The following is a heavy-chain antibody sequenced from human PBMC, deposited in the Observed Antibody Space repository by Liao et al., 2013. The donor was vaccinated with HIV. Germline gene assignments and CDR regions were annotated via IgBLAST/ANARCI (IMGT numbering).Heavy chain of an antibody. CDR2: ISHSGRT. Sequence: QLQLQESGPGLVKPSETLSLTCTVSGGSISSTSYYWDWIRQPPGKGLEWIGSISHSGRTYQNPSLKSRVTISVDTSKNHFSLRLESVTAADTAVYYCARDPDQWLAGWGAFDVWGQGTMVTVSS. CDR1: GGSISSTSYY. V-gene: IGHV4-39*07. J-gene: IGHJ3*01. D-gene: IGHD6-19*01. CDR3: ARDPDQWLAGWGAFDV.